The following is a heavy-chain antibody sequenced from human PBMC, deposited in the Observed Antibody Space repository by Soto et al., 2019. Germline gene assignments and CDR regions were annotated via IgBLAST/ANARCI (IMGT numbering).Heavy chain of an antibody. J-gene: IGHJ4*02. Sequence: GGSLRLSCAASGFTFSSYSMNWVRQAPGKGLEWVSSISSSSSYIYYADSVKGRFTISRDNSKNTLYLQMNSLRAEDTAVYYCAKESLPGKRSSGYWGQGTLVTVSS. CDR3: AKESLPGKRSSGY. D-gene: IGHD3-9*01. CDR1: GFTFSSYS. CDR2: ISSSSSYI. V-gene: IGHV3-21*04.